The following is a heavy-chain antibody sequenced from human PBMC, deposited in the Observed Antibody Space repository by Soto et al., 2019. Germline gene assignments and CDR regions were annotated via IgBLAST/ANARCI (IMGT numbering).Heavy chain of an antibody. D-gene: IGHD2-15*01. CDR1: GFTFSSYS. J-gene: IGHJ4*02. CDR3: ARSGGGGYRIYALDH. Sequence: PGLSMRLSFAASGFTFSSYSMNWVRQAPGKGLEWVSYISSSSSTIYYADSVKGRFTISRDNAKNSLYLQMNSLRDEDTAVDYCARSGGGGYRIYALDHWGKGTLGTVAA. V-gene: IGHV3-48*02. CDR2: ISSSSSTI.